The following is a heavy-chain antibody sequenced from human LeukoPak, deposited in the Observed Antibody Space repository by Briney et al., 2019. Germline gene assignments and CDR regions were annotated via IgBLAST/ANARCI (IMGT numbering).Heavy chain of an antibody. CDR2: IKEDGSEK. Sequence: GGSLRLSCAASGFAFSSYWMSWVRQAPGKGLEWVANIKEDGSEKYYVDSVKGRFIISRDNAKNSLYLQMNSLRAEDTAVYYCAKDQEKWELSSFVFDYWGQGTLVTVSS. J-gene: IGHJ4*02. CDR3: AKDQEKWELSSFVFDY. D-gene: IGHD1-26*01. V-gene: IGHV3-7*01. CDR1: GFAFSSYW.